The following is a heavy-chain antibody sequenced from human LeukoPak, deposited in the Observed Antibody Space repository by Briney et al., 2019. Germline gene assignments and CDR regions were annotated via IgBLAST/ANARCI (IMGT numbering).Heavy chain of an antibody. Sequence: PGGTLRLSCAASGFTFSTYGMSWVRQAPGRGLEWVSTISGSAGATDYADSVKGRFTISRDSSKNTLYLQMNGLRVEDTAVYYCAKDINLSVYYYYMDVWGKGTAVTVSS. J-gene: IGHJ6*03. V-gene: IGHV3-23*01. CDR1: GFTFSTYG. CDR2: ISGSAGAT. D-gene: IGHD3-10*01. CDR3: AKDINLSVYYYYMDV.